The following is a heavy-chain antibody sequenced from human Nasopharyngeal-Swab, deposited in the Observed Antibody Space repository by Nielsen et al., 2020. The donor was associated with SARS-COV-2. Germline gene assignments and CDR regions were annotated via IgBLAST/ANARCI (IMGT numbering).Heavy chain of an antibody. CDR1: GDTFTKYT. CDR2: VIPLSRTQ. D-gene: IGHD3-22*01. V-gene: IGHV1-69*13. CDR3: ARSHGYYFDSSNFHPGD. J-gene: IGHJ1*01. Sequence: SVKVSCKASGDTFTKYTFSWVRQAPGLGLEWMGGVIPLSRTQNYAQKFQGRVTITADESTSTAYMELSSLRSEDTAVYYCARSHGYYFDSSNFHPGDWGQGTLVTVSS.